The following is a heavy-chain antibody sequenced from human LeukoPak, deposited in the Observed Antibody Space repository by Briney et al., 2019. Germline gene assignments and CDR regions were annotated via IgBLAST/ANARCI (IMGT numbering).Heavy chain of an antibody. D-gene: IGHD6-6*01. J-gene: IGHJ4*02. CDR3: ARYSSSKRPNDY. CDR1: GYTFTGYY. CDR2: INPNSGGT. Sequence: ASVKVSCTASGYTFTGYYMHWVRQAPGQGLEWMGWINPNSGGTNYAQKFQGRVTMTRDTSISTAYMELSRLRSDDTAVYYCARYSSSKRPNDYWGQGTLVTVSS. V-gene: IGHV1-2*02.